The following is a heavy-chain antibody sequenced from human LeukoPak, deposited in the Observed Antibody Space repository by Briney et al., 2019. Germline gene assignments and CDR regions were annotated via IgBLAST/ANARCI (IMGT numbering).Heavy chain of an antibody. CDR2: VSYSGTT. D-gene: IGHD2-2*02. CDR1: GVSISGGTYY. CDR3: ARNGYTSDNYYFDY. J-gene: IGHJ4*02. Sequence: PSETLSLTCTVSGVSISGGTYYWGWIRQPPGKGLEWIGTVSYSGTTYYKSSLKSRVTISVDTSKNQFSLYLNSVTAADTAMYYCARNGYTSDNYYFDYWGQGNLVTVSS. V-gene: IGHV4-39*01.